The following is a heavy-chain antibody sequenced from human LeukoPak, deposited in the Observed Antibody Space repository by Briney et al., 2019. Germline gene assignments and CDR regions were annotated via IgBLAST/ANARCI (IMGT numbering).Heavy chain of an antibody. CDR3: ARDLDWLLFDY. D-gene: IGHD3-9*01. V-gene: IGHV3-74*01. CDR1: GFTFSAYW. J-gene: IGHJ4*02. CDR2: VKYGGSTT. Sequence: GGSLRLSCAASGFTFSAYWMHWVRQAPGKGLVWVSRVKYGGSTTTYADSVKGRFTISRDNAKNILYLQMNSLRVEDTAVYYCARDLDWLLFDYWGQGTLVTVSS.